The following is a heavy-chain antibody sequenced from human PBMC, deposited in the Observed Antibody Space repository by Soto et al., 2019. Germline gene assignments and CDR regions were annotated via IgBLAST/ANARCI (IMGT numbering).Heavy chain of an antibody. D-gene: IGHD3-22*01. J-gene: IGHJ4*02. V-gene: IGHV1-46*01. CDR1: GYTFTSYY. Sequence: ASVKVSCKASGYTFTSYYMHWVRQAPGQGLEWMGIINPSGGSTSYAQKFQGRVTMTRDTSTSTVYVELSSLRSEDTAVYYCARDPTPIVVVITDFFTGDYFDYWGQGTLVTVSS. CDR3: ARDPTPIVVVITDFFTGDYFDY. CDR2: INPSGGST.